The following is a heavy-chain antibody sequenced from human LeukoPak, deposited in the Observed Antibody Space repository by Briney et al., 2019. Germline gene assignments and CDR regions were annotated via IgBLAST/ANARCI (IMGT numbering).Heavy chain of an antibody. CDR2: IYYSGST. D-gene: IGHD3-10*01. V-gene: IGHV4-39*01. CDR3: ARTITMARGVISWFDP. CDR1: GGSISSSSYY. J-gene: IGHJ5*02. Sequence: SETLSLTCTVSGGSISSSSYYWGWIRQPLGKGLEWIGGIYYSGSTYYNPSLKSRVTISVDTSKNQFSLKLSSVTAADTAVYYCARTITMARGVISWFDPWGQGTLVTVSS.